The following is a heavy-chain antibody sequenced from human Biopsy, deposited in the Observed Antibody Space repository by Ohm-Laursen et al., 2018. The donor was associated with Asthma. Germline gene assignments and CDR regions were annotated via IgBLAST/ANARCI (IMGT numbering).Heavy chain of an antibody. D-gene: IGHD4-17*01. Sequence: SDTLSLTCTVSGAYIETPDYHWSWIRQSPGKGLEWIGFVFYSGTTHYSRSLERRLYISIDTARNEFSMRLRTLTAADTAVYFCARVASYGEVYFGIDVWGPGTPVSV. CDR3: ARVASYGEVYFGIDV. CDR2: VFYSGTT. J-gene: IGHJ6*02. CDR1: GAYIETPDYH. V-gene: IGHV4-30-4*02.